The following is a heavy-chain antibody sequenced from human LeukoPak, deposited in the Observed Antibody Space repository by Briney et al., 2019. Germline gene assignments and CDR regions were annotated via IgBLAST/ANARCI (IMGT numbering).Heavy chain of an antibody. Sequence: ASVKVSCKASGYTFTSYGISWVRQAPGQGLEWMGWISAYNGNTNYAQKLQGRVTMTTDTSTSTAYMELRSLRSDDTAVYYCARQKGLYYYYYYMDVWGQGTMVTVSS. CDR3: ARQKGLYYYYYYMDV. CDR2: ISAYNGNT. J-gene: IGHJ6*03. V-gene: IGHV1-18*01. CDR1: GYTFTSYG. D-gene: IGHD3/OR15-3a*01.